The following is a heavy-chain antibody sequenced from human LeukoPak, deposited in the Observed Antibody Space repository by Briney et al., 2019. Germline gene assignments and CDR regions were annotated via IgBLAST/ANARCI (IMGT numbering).Heavy chain of an antibody. Sequence: SETLSLTCTVSGDSISSYYWSWIRQHPGKGLEWIGYIYYSGSTYSNPSLKSRLTMSVDISKNQFSLKLSSVTAADTAVYYCARGVKGLRGAFDIWGQGTMVTVSS. CDR3: ARGVKGLRGAFDI. V-gene: IGHV4-59*06. D-gene: IGHD3-10*01. CDR1: GDSISSYY. CDR2: IYYSGST. J-gene: IGHJ3*02.